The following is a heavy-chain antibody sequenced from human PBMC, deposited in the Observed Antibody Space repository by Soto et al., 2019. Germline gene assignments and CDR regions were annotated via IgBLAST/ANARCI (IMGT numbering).Heavy chain of an antibody. J-gene: IGHJ6*02. CDR1: GFTFSSYA. Sequence: QVQLVESGGGVVQPGRSLRLSCAASGFTFSSYAMHWVRQAPGKGLEWVAVISHDGSNKYYADSVKGRFTISRDNSKNPLYLQMNSLRAEDTAVYYCARTYYYDSSDYYGPRDYSYGMDVLCQWPTLTASS. CDR3: ARTYYYDSSDYYGPRDYSYGMDV. D-gene: IGHD3-22*01. V-gene: IGHV3-30-3*01. CDR2: ISHDGSNK.